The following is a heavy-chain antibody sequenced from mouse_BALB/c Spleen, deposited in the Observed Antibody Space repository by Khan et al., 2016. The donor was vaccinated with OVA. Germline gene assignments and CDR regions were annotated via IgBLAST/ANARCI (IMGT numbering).Heavy chain of an antibody. CDR1: GYTFTSYY. V-gene: IGHV1S81*02. J-gene: IGHJ3*01. D-gene: IGHD2-1*01. CDR2: INPTDGGT. CDR3: ARSGYGNAYAY. Sequence: QVQLKQSGAALVRPGASVKISCKASGYTFTSYYMYWVKQRPGQGLEWIGGINPTDGGTHFNEKFKGKATLTVDQSSSTAYMQLSSLTSEDSAVYYFARSGYGNAYAYWGQGTLVTVSA.